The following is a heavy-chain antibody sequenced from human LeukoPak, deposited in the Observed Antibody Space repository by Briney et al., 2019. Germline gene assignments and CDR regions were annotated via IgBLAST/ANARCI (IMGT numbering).Heavy chain of an antibody. V-gene: IGHV1-69*04. CDR2: IIPILGIA. J-gene: IGHJ4*02. CDR3: ARDVAIFGVVIIDY. CDR1: GGTFSSYT. D-gene: IGHD3-3*01. Sequence: SVKVSCKASGGTFSSYTISWVRQAPGQGLEWMGRIIPILGIANYAQKFQGRVTITADKSTSTAYMELSSLRSEDTAVYYCARDVAIFGVVIIDYWGQGTLVTVSS.